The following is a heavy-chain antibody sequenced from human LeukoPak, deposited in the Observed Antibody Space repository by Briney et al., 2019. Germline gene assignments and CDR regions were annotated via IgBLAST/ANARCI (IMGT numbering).Heavy chain of an antibody. CDR3: ARDQYSRMVAAPFDH. CDR1: GFTFSSYS. Sequence: GGSLRLSCAASGFTFSSYSMIWVRQAPGKGLEGVSYISSSSSTIYYADSVKGRFTISRDNAKNSLYLQMNSLRAEDTAVYYCARDQYSRMVAAPFDHWGQGTLVTVSS. V-gene: IGHV3-48*01. J-gene: IGHJ4*02. D-gene: IGHD2-15*01. CDR2: ISSSSSTI.